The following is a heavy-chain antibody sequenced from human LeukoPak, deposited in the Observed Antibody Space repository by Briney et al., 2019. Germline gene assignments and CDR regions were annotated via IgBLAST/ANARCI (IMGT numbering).Heavy chain of an antibody. CDR2: VSNDGGIK. V-gene: IGHV3-30*18. Sequence: GGSLRLSCAASGFTFSAYYMHWVRQAPGKGLEWVALVSNDGGIKYYGASVRGRFTISRDNPENTLYLQMNSLRADDTAVYYCAKGGEQKTFRCGMDSWGQGTMVTVSS. J-gene: IGHJ3*01. D-gene: IGHD3/OR15-3a*01. CDR3: AKGGEQKTFRCGMDS. CDR1: GFTFSAYY.